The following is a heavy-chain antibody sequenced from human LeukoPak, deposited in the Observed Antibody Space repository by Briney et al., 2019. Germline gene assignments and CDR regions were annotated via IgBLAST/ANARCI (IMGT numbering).Heavy chain of an antibody. D-gene: IGHD3-10*01. V-gene: IGHV3-74*03. Sequence: GGSLRLSCAASGFTFSNYWVHWVRQAPGKGLVWVSRINRDGSTTKYADSVKGRFTVSRDNAKNTLNLQMNSLRAEDTAVYYCTRDKKSGESSEIDYWGQGTLVTVSS. CDR2: INRDGSTT. J-gene: IGHJ4*02. CDR1: GFTFSNYW. CDR3: TRDKKSGESSEIDY.